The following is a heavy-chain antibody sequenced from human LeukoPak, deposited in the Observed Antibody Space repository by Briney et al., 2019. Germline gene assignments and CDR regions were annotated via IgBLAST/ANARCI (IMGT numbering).Heavy chain of an antibody. CDR1: GGSISGYY. CDR2: INHSGST. Sequence: ASETLSLTCTVSGGSISGYYWSWIRQPPGKGLEWIGEINHSGSTNYNPSLKSRVTISVDTSKNQFSLKLSSVTAADTAVYYCARRGYTAPFDYWGQGTLVTVSS. V-gene: IGHV4-34*01. D-gene: IGHD3-16*02. CDR3: ARRGYTAPFDY. J-gene: IGHJ4*02.